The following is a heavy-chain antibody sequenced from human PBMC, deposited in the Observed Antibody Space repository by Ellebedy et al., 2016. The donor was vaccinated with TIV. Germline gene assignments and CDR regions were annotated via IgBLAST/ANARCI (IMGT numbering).Heavy chain of an antibody. Sequence: PGGSLRLSCAASGFTVSSNYMSWVRQAPGKGLEWVSVIYSSGTTYYADSVKGRFTISRDNFKITLYLQMNSLSAEDTAVYYCARHLTTMGRGVQYFQHWGQGTLVIVSS. CDR1: GFTVSSNY. V-gene: IGHV3-66*04. CDR2: IYSSGTT. J-gene: IGHJ1*01. D-gene: IGHD3-10*01. CDR3: ARHLTTMGRGVQYFQH.